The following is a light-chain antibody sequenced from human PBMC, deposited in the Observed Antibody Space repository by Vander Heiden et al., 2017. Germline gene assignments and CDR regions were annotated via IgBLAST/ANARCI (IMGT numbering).Light chain of an antibody. CDR1: SSNIGENY. CDR2: EVY. V-gene: IGLV1-51*02. Sequence: QYVLTQPPSASADPGQKVTLSCSEGSSNIGENYVSWYQQVPGRAPKLLISEVYKRPSGIPERFSGSRSGTSATLGITGLQTGDEAEYYCGTWDSSRNVYIFGGGTKLTVL. CDR3: GTWDSSRNVYI. J-gene: IGLJ2*01.